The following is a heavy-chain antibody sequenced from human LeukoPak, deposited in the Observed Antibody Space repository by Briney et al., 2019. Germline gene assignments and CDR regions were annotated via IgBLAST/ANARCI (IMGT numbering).Heavy chain of an antibody. V-gene: IGHV4-59*08. Sequence: SETLSLTCAVSGGSISMYNCSWVRQPPGKGLERIVYIYYSGSTNYNPSLKSRDTISVDTSKNQFSLKLSAVTAADTAVYYCARHDYPADYYDSSGYYGDYWGQGTLVTVSS. D-gene: IGHD3-22*01. CDR2: IYYSGST. CDR3: ARHDYPADYYDSSGYYGDY. CDR1: GGSISMYN. J-gene: IGHJ4*02.